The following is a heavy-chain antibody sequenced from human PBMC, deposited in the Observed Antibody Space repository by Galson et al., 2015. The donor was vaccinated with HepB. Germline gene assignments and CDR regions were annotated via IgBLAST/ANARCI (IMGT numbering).Heavy chain of an antibody. CDR2: ISAYNGNT. V-gene: IGHV1-18*01. J-gene: IGHJ3*02. CDR3: ARSLAGEYDFWSGYYEGDAFDI. CDR1: GYTFTSYG. Sequence: SVEVSCKASGYTFTSYGISWVRQAPGQGLEWMGWISAYNGNTNYAQKLQGRVTMTTDTSTSTAYMELRSLRSDDTAVYYCARSLAGEYDFWSGYYEGDAFDIWGQGTMVTVSS. D-gene: IGHD3-3*01.